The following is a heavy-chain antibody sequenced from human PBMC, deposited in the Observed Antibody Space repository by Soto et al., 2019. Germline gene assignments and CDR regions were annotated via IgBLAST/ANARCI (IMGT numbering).Heavy chain of an antibody. CDR3: AKAEGWLVTRRYDY. V-gene: IGHV3-23*01. Sequence: EVQLLESGGGLVQPGGSLRLSCAASGFTFSSYAMSWVRQAPGKGLEWVSAISGRGGSTYYADSVKGRFTISRDNCKNTLYLQMKSLRAEDTAVYYCAKAEGWLVTRRYDYWGQGSLVTVSS. J-gene: IGHJ4*02. CDR1: GFTFSSYA. CDR2: ISGRGGST. D-gene: IGHD3-22*01.